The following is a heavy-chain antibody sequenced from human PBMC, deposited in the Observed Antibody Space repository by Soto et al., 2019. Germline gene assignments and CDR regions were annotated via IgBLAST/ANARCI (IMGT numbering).Heavy chain of an antibody. Sequence: WGSLRLSCAASGFTFSSYAMHWVRQAPGKGLEWVAVISYDGSNKYYADSVKGRFTISRDNSKNTLYLQMNSLRAEDTAVYYCARGARDTAMVYFDYWGQGTLVTVSS. V-gene: IGHV3-30-3*01. CDR2: ISYDGSNK. D-gene: IGHD5-18*01. CDR1: GFTFSSYA. CDR3: ARGARDTAMVYFDY. J-gene: IGHJ4*02.